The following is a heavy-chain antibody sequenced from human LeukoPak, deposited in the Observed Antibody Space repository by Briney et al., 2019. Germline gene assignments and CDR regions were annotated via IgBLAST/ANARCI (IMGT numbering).Heavy chain of an antibody. Sequence: SETLSLTCAVSGGSISSYYWSWIRQPPGKGLEWIGYIYYSGSTNYNPSLKSRVTISVDTSKNQFSLKLSSVTAADTAVYYCARDGASGSQTGNWFDPWGQGTLVTVSS. D-gene: IGHD1-26*01. CDR1: GGSISSYY. V-gene: IGHV4-59*01. CDR3: ARDGASGSQTGNWFDP. CDR2: IYYSGST. J-gene: IGHJ5*02.